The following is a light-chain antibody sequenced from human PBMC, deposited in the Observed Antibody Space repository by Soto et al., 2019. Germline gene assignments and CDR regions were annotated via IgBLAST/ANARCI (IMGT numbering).Light chain of an antibody. CDR3: GTWESYLSVAV. CDR1: GSNIGSNS. V-gene: IGLV1-51*01. J-gene: IGLJ2*01. Sequence: QSVLTQPPSVSAAPGQTVTISCSGSGSNIGSNSVSWYQHVPGTAPKLLLYDNNKRPSGIPDRFFGSKSGTSATLDITGLQTADEADYYCGTWESYLSVAVFGGGTKLTVL. CDR2: DNN.